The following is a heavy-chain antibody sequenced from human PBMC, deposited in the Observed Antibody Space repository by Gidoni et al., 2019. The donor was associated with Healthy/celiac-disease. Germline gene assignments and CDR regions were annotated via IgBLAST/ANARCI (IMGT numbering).Heavy chain of an antibody. Sequence: QVQLQESGPGLVKPSQTLSLTCTVPGGSISRGDYYRSWIRHPPGKGLEWIGYIYYSGSTYYNPSLKRRVTISVDTSKNQFSLKLSSVTAADTAVYYCARGTQTITMVRGVNNWFDPWGQGTLVTVSS. CDR3: ARGTQTITMVRGVNNWFDP. V-gene: IGHV4-30-4*01. D-gene: IGHD3-10*01. J-gene: IGHJ5*02. CDR1: GGSISRGDYY. CDR2: IYYSGST.